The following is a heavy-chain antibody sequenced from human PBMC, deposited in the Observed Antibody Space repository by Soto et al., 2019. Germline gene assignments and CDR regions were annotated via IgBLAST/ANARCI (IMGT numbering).Heavy chain of an antibody. J-gene: IGHJ4*02. V-gene: IGHV3-74*01. D-gene: IGHD3-16*01. CDR2: INSDGSAT. CDR1: RFIFSSYW. Sequence: EVQLVESGGGLVQPGGSLRLSCAASRFIFSSYWMHWVRQAPGKGLMWVSRINSDGSATNYADSVKGRFTISRDNTENTLYLQMNSLRADDTAVYYCARDLTGLIFDYWGQGALVTVSS. CDR3: ARDLTGLIFDY.